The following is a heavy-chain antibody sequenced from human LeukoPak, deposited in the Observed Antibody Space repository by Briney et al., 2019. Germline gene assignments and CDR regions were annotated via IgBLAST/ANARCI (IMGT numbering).Heavy chain of an antibody. CDR3: AREGTFYYDSSGPYYFDS. V-gene: IGHV4-61*02. J-gene: IGHJ4*02. Sequence: SQTLSLTCAVSGGSINRGAFYWSWIRQPAGKELEWIGRIYPSGTTNYNPSLKSRVTTSLDTSKNQFSLKLSSVTAADTAVYYCAREGTFYYDSSGPYYFDSWGQGTLVTVSS. CDR1: GGSINRGAFY. D-gene: IGHD3-22*01. CDR2: IYPSGTT.